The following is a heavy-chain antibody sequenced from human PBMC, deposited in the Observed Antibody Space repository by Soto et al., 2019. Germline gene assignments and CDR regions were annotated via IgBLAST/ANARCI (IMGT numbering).Heavy chain of an antibody. J-gene: IGHJ3*01. CDR2: IVPILGIP. V-gene: IGHV1-69*01. CDR3: ARGGFYEILTGSYPIDAFHL. Sequence: QVQLVQSGAEVQKPGSSVKVSCRASGGTFSGYVITWVRQAPGHGLVWMGEIVPILGIPSYAQKFQGRVTIKADESTSTVYVELSHLRSEDSAVYYCARGGFYEILTGSYPIDAFHLWGQGTMVTVSS. CDR1: GGTFSGYV. D-gene: IGHD3-9*01.